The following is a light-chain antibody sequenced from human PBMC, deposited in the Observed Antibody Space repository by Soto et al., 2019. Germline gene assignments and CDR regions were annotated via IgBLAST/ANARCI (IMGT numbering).Light chain of an antibody. CDR1: QSVSSH. Sequence: EIVLTQSPATLSLSPGERATVSCRASQSVSSHLAWYQQKRGQAPRLLIYDASSRASGIPARFSGSGSGTEFTLIISGLQPDDSATYYCQQYTNTNNPWMFGQGTKVDIK. CDR2: DAS. CDR3: QQYTNTNNPWM. V-gene: IGKV3-11*01. J-gene: IGKJ1*01.